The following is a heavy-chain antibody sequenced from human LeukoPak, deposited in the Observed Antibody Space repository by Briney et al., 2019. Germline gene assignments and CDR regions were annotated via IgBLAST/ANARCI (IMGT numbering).Heavy chain of an antibody. V-gene: IGHV1-2*02. Sequence: ASVKVSCKASGYTFTGYYIHWVRQAPGQGLEWMGWINPNSGGTNYAQKFQGRVTMTRDTSISTAYMELRRLRSDDTAVYYCARDVNRVNCVWGKGTTVTVSS. CDR3: ARDVNRVNCV. CDR1: GYTFTGYY. CDR2: INPNSGGT. J-gene: IGHJ6*04. D-gene: IGHD1-14*01.